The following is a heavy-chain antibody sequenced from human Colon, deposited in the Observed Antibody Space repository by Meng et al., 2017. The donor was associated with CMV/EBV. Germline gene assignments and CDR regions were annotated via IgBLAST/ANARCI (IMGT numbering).Heavy chain of an antibody. V-gene: IGHV4-61*01. CDR3: ASAPLEPHYYYGLDV. D-gene: IGHD1-1*01. CDR1: GGSVRSGSYY. Sequence: SETLSLTCAVSGGSVRSGSYYWGWIRQPPGKGLEWVGYVYYSGSTKYNPSLKSRVTISVDTSNNQFSLNLNSVTAADTAVYYCASAPLEPHYYYGLDVWGQGTTVTVSS. CDR2: VYYSGST. J-gene: IGHJ6*02.